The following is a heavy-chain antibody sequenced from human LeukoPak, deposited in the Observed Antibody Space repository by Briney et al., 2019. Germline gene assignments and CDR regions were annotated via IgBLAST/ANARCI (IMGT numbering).Heavy chain of an antibody. CDR2: IYSGGST. J-gene: IGHJ6*02. CDR3: ARVAVAGTEGMDV. V-gene: IGHV3-53*01. CDR1: GFTVSSNY. Sequence: PGGSLRLSCAASGFTVSSNYMSWVRPAPGQGLEGGSVIYSGGSTYYADSVKGRFTISRDNSKNTLYLQMNSLRAEDTAVYYCARVAVAGTEGMDVWGQGTTVTVSS. D-gene: IGHD6-19*01.